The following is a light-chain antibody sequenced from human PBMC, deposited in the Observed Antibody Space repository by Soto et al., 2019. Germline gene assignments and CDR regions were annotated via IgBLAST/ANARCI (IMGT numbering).Light chain of an antibody. CDR3: QVWDSSSDHYV. J-gene: IGLJ1*01. CDR2: DDS. Sequence: SYDLAQPPSVSVAPGQTARITCWGNNIGSKSVHWYQQKPGQAPVLVVYDDSDRPSGIPERFSGSNSGNTATLTISRVEAGDEADYYCQVWDSSSDHYVFGTGTKVTVL. V-gene: IGLV3-21*02. CDR1: NIGSKS.